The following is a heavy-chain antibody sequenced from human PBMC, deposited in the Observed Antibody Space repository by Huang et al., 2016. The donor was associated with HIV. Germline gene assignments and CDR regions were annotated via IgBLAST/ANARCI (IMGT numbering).Heavy chain of an antibody. CDR1: GGSIKSRNYY. J-gene: IGHJ4*02. Sequence: QLQLQESGPGLVKPSDTLSLNCTISGGSIKSRNYYWGWVRQAPGKGVEWIGDIYYSGSPYYNPSLRSRVSLSVDTSKKQVTLKVNAVIAADTAVYYCARRQGSGYYFYFDYWGRGIPVTVSA. D-gene: IGHD3-22*01. CDR3: ARRQGSGYYFYFDY. V-gene: IGHV4-39*01. CDR2: IYYSGSP.